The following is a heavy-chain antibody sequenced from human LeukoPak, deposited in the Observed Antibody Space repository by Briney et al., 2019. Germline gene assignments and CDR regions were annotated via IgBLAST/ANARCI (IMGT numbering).Heavy chain of an antibody. Sequence: GGSLRLSCEASGFTFSSYAIRWVRQAPRTGLEWVSSIPGSGGATYYAGSVRGRFSISRDSSKNTVYLQMNSLRDEDTAVYYCARARPWDSSRSYYFGMDVWGHGTTVTVSS. CDR3: ARARPWDSSRSYYFGMDV. V-gene: IGHV3-23*01. D-gene: IGHD3-22*01. J-gene: IGHJ6*02. CDR2: IPGSGGAT. CDR1: GFTFSSYA.